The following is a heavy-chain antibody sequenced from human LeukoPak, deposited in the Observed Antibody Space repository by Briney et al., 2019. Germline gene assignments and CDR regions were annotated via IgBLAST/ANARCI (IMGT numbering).Heavy chain of an antibody. CDR3: AKAGYSGPTWVDY. J-gene: IGHJ4*02. V-gene: IGHV3-23*01. CDR1: GFTFGSHA. CDR2: ISGSGGST. Sequence: PGGSLRLSCAASGFTFGSHAMSWVRQAPGKGLEWVSAISGSGGSTYYADSVKGRFTISRDNSKNTLYLQMNSLRAEDTAVYYCAKAGYSGPTWVDYWGQGTLVTVSS. D-gene: IGHD5-12*01.